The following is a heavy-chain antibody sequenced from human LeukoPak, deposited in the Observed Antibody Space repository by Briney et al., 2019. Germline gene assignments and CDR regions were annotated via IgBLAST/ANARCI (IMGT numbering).Heavy chain of an antibody. CDR3: ARGPNPHPRDDPDYYYYYYMDV. CDR1: GYTFTSYY. V-gene: IGHV1-2*02. Sequence: GASVKVSCKASGYTFTSYYMHWVRQAPGQGLEWMGWINPNSGGTNYAQKFQGRVTMTRDTSISTAYMELSRLRSDDTAVYYCARGPNPHPRDDPDYYYYYYMDVWGKGTTVTVSS. D-gene: IGHD3-3*01. CDR2: INPNSGGT. J-gene: IGHJ6*03.